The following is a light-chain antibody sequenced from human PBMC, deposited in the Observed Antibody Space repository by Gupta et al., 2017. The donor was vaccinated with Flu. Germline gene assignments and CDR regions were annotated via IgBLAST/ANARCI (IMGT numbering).Light chain of an antibody. Sequence: DIVMTQSPDSLAVSLGERATINCRSSQSVLYSPNQKNYLAWYQQKAGQPPKLLIYWASIRESGVPVRFSGSWSGTDFSLTISILQAEDVAFYYCQQYHSIPWTFGQGTRVEIK. CDR3: QQYHSIPWT. CDR1: QSVLYSPNQKNY. V-gene: IGKV4-1*01. J-gene: IGKJ1*01. CDR2: WAS.